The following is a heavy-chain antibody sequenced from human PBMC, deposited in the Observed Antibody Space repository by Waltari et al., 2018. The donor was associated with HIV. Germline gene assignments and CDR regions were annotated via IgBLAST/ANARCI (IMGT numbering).Heavy chain of an antibody. CDR2: ISSDGRNK. J-gene: IGHJ4*02. D-gene: IGHD6-19*01. CDR3: ASPTVAGTGGTYFEH. CDR1: GFTFSSYA. Sequence: QVQLVESGGGVVQPGRSLRLSCAASGFTFSSYALHWVRQSPGKGLEWVAVISSDGRNKFYAVSVTGRFTISRDNSRNTLYLHMNSLRRDDTAVYYCASPTVAGTGGTYFEHWGQGTLVTVSS. V-gene: IGHV3-30-3*01.